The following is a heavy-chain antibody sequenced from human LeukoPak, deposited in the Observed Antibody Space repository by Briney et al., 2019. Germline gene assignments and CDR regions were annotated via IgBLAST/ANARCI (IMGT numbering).Heavy chain of an antibody. CDR2: LNTDTGNP. D-gene: IGHD2-15*01. CDR1: GYTFTTYG. CDR3: ARAGTGYCSDSNCSIEH. Sequence: ASVKVSCKASGYTFTTYGMNWVRQVPGQGLEWMGWLNTDTGNPTYAQGFTGRFVFSLDTSVSTAYLQISSLQTEDTAVYYCARAGTGYCSDSNCSIEHWGQGTLVTVSS. J-gene: IGHJ4*02. V-gene: IGHV7-4-1*02.